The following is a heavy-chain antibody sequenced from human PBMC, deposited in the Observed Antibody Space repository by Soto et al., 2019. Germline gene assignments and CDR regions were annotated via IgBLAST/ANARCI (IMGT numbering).Heavy chain of an antibody. CDR2: ISAYNGNT. V-gene: IGHV1-18*01. D-gene: IGHD6-25*01. Sequence: GPEVKKPGASVKVSCQASGYIFTNYDITWVRQAPGQGLEWVGWISAYNGNTHFAQKLQDRVTLTTDTSTSTAYMELSSLGSDDTAVYYCARGADGDYWGQGTLVTVSS. J-gene: IGHJ4*02. CDR3: ARGADGDY. CDR1: GYIFTNYD.